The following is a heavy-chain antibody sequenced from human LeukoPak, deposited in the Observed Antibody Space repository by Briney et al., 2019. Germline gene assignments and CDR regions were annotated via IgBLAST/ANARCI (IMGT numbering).Heavy chain of an antibody. V-gene: IGHV3-74*01. D-gene: IGHD4-11*01. CDR3: TGHHQAYSRTY. CDR1: GFTLSSYY. J-gene: IGHJ4*02. CDR2: INGDGSST. Sequence: GGSLRLSCAASGFTLSSYYMHWVRQVPGKGLVWVSCINGDGSSTKYADSVKGRFTISRDNAKNTLYLQVNSLRAEDTAVYYCTGHHQAYSRTYWGQGTLVTVSS.